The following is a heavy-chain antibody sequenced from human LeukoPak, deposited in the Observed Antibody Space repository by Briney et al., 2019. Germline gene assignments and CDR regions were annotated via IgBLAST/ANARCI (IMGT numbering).Heavy chain of an antibody. V-gene: IGHV4-59*01. CDR2: IYKSGST. J-gene: IGHJ4*02. Sequence: SETLSLTCTVSGGSISSYYWSWIRQPPGKGLEWIGNIYKSGSTNYNPSLKSRVTISVDKSKNQFSLNLSSVTAADTAVYFCARRRGDSIDYWGQGTLVTVSS. CDR3: ARRRGDSIDY. D-gene: IGHD2-21*02. CDR1: GGSISSYY.